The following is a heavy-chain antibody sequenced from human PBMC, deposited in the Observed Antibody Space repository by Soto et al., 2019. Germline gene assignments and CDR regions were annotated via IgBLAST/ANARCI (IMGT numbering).Heavy chain of an antibody. J-gene: IGHJ4*02. D-gene: IGHD6-19*01. V-gene: IGHV3-74*01. Sequence: GGSLRLSCAASGFTFNSYWMHWVRQVPGKGLECVSRIDGDGTTTHYADSVKGRFTISRDNAKNTLYLQMNSLRAEDSAVYLCARRIAVAGTYGHWGQGTLVTVSS. CDR2: IDGDGTTT. CDR1: GFTFNSYW. CDR3: ARRIAVAGTYGH.